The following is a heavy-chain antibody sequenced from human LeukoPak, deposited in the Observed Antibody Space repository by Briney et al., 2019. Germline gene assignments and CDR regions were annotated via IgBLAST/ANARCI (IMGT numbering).Heavy chain of an antibody. J-gene: IGHJ4*02. D-gene: IGHD3-10*01. CDR1: GFTFSSYE. CDR3: ARVYGSGSYYHDY. Sequence: GGSLRLSCAASGFTFSSYEMNWVRQAPGKGLEWVSYISSSGSTIYYADSVKGRFTISRDNAKNSLYLQMNSLRAEDTAVYYCARVYGSGSYYHDYWGQGTLVTVSS. V-gene: IGHV3-48*03. CDR2: ISSSGSTI.